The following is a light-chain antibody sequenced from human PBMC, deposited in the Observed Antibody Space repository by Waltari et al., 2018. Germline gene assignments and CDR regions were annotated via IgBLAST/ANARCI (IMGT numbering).Light chain of an antibody. CDR2: GAS. CDR1: QSVSSN. CDR3: QQYNNWPSWT. V-gene: IGKV3-15*01. Sequence: EIVMTQSPATLSVSPGERATLSCRASQSVSSNLAWDQQKPGQAPRLLIYGASTRATGIPARVSGSGSGTEFTLTISSMQSEDFAVYYCQQYNNWPSWTFGQGTKVEIK. J-gene: IGKJ1*01.